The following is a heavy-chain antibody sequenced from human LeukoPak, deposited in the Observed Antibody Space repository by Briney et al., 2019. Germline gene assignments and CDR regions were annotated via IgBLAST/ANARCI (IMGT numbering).Heavy chain of an antibody. CDR3: ARDSGGSYRFFDS. V-gene: IGHV3-11*01. D-gene: IGHD1-26*01. CDR1: GFTFSDYY. J-gene: IGHJ4*02. CDR2: ISSSGSNI. Sequence: GGSLRLSCATSGFTFSDYYMSWIRQAPGKGLEWVSYISSSGSNIYYADSVKGRFTISRDNAKNSLYLQMNSLRAEDTAVYFCARDSGGSYRFFDSWGQGTLVTVSS.